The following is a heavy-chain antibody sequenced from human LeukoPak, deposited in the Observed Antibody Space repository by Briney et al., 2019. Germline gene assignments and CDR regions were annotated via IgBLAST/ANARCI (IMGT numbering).Heavy chain of an antibody. CDR3: ARAHYDFWSGYRRFDP. CDR2: INTDGSST. V-gene: IGHV3-74*01. Sequence: GGSLRLSCAASGFTFSSYWMHWVRQAPGKGLVWVSRINTDGSSTSYADSVKGRFTISRDNAKNTLYLQMNSLRAEDTAVYYCARAHYDFWSGYRRFDPRGQGTLVTVSS. CDR1: GFTFSSYW. D-gene: IGHD3-3*01. J-gene: IGHJ5*02.